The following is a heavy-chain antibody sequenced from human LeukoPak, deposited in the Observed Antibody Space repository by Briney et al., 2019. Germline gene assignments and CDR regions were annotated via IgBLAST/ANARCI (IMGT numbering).Heavy chain of an antibody. CDR2: IYYSGST. CDR1: GGSISSSSYY. Sequence: SETLSLTCTVSGGSISSSSYYWGWIRQPPGKGLEWIGNIYYSGSTYYNPSLKSRVTISVATSKNQFSLKLNSVTAADTAVYYCARNRGSGPPDYWGQGTLVTVSS. CDR3: ARNRGSGPPDY. V-gene: IGHV4-39*01. D-gene: IGHD3-10*01. J-gene: IGHJ4*02.